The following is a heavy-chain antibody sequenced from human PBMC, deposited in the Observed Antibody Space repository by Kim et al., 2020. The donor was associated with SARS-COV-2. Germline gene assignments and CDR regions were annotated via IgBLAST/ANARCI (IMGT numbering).Heavy chain of an antibody. D-gene: IGHD6-13*01. Sequence: AVSLKSRITINPDTSKNQFSLQLNSVTPEDTAVYYCARDPDGYSSSCFDYWGQGTLVTVSS. V-gene: IGHV6-1*01. J-gene: IGHJ4*02. CDR3: ARDPDGYSSSCFDY.